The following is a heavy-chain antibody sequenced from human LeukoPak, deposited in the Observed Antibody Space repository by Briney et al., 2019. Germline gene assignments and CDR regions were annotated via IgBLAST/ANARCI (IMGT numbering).Heavy chain of an antibody. CDR2: ISSSSSYI. CDR1: GFTFSSYS. CDR3: AKAGWFGELSNFDY. J-gene: IGHJ4*02. D-gene: IGHD3-10*01. Sequence: PGGSLRLSCAASGFTFSSYSMNWVRQAPGKGLEWVSSISSSSSYIYYADSVKGRFTISRDNAKNSLYLQMNSLRAGDTAVYYCAKAGWFGELSNFDYWGQGTLVTVSS. V-gene: IGHV3-21*01.